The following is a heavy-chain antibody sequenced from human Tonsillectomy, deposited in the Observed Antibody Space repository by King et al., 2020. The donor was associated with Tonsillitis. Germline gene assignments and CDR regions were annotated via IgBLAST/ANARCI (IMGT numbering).Heavy chain of an antibody. D-gene: IGHD3-3*01. CDR2: IYHSGST. CDR3: AGCITIFGVALPRV. Sequence: QLQESGSGLVKPSQTLSLTCAVSGGSISSGGYSWSWIRQPPGKGLEWIGYIYHSGSTYYNPSLKSRATISVDRSKNQFSLKLSSVTAADTAVYYCAGCITIFGVALPRVWGQGTTVTVSS. CDR1: GGSISSGGYS. V-gene: IGHV4-30-2*01. J-gene: IGHJ6*02.